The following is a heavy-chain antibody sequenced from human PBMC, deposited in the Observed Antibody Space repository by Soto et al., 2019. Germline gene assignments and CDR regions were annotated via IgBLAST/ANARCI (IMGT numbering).Heavy chain of an antibody. D-gene: IGHD3-22*01. J-gene: IGHJ4*02. CDR1: GYSFAGYW. CDR2: TDPSDSQT. Sequence: LKISCKGSGYSFAGYWITWVRQKPGKGLEWMGRTDPSDSQTYYSPSFRGHVTISVTKSITTVFLQWSSLRASDTAMYYCARQIYDSDTGPNFQYYFDSWGQGTPVTVSS. CDR3: ARQIYDSDTGPNFQYYFDS. V-gene: IGHV5-10-1*01.